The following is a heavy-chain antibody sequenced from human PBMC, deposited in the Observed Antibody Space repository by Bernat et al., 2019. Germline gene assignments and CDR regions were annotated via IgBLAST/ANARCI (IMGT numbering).Heavy chain of an antibody. J-gene: IGHJ4*02. CDR3: AKVYAPYFDY. D-gene: IGHD3-16*01. CDR1: GFTFSDSG. Sequence: DVQLMESGGDLVQPGGSLRLSCAASGFTFSDSGMSWVRLPPGKGLEWVSTISSDGENTHYAGTVQGRFTISRDNSQSTLYLQMDSLRAEDAAIYYCAKVYAPYFDYWGQGALVTVSS. V-gene: IGHV3-23*01. CDR2: ISSDGENT.